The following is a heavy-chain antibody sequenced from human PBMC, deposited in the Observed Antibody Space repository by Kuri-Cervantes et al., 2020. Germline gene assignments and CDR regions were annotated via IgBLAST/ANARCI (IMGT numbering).Heavy chain of an antibody. CDR2: IYPDDSDT. J-gene: IGHJ4*02. Sequence: GESLKISCKGSGYSFATYWIGWVRQMPGRGLEWMGIIYPDDSDTRYSPSFQGQVTVSADKSISTAYLQWSSLKASDTAMYYCAGKRRGGSLEPFDYWGQGTLVTVSS. CDR3: AGKRRGGSLEPFDY. V-gene: IGHV5-51*01. D-gene: IGHD2-15*01. CDR1: GYSFATYW.